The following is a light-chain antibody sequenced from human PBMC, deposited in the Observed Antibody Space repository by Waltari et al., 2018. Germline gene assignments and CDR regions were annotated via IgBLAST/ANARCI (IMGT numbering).Light chain of an antibody. CDR3: QHYVSLPVT. Sequence: EIVLTQYPGTLSLSPGEIATLSSRASQSVSRAFAWYHQNPGQAPRILIYGASNRATGIPDRFSGSGSGTDVSLIISGLEPEDFAVYYCQHYVSLPVTFGQGTKVEIK. V-gene: IGKV3-20*01. J-gene: IGKJ1*01. CDR1: QSVSRAF. CDR2: GAS.